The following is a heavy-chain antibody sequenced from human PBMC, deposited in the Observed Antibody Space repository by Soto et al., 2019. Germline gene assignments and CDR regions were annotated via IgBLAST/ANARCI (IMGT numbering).Heavy chain of an antibody. Sequence: RASVKVSCKASGYIFRDYYIHWVRQAPGQGPEWMGWINPNNDDTRYAQKFRGRVTVTMDTSISTAYMDLSRLTSDDTAVYYCARDSAAGAGIGWDYWGQGTLVTVSS. CDR3: ARDSAAGAGIGWDY. CDR2: INPNNDDT. CDR1: GYIFRDYY. D-gene: IGHD6-13*01. J-gene: IGHJ4*01. V-gene: IGHV1-2*02.